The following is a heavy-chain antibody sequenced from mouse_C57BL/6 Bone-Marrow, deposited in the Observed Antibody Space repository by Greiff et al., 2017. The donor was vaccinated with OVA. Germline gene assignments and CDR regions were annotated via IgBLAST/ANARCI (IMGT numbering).Heavy chain of an antibody. CDR3: AREGNIYYYGSSYVSYAMDY. CDR1: GYSITSGYY. V-gene: IGHV3-6*01. CDR2: ISYDGSN. D-gene: IGHD1-1*01. Sequence: EVKLQESGPGLVKPSQSLSLTCSVTGYSITSGYYWNWIRQFPGNKLEWMGYISYDGSNNYNPSLKNRISITRDTSKNQFFLKLNSVTTEDTATYYCAREGNIYYYGSSYVSYAMDYWGQGTSVTVSS. J-gene: IGHJ4*01.